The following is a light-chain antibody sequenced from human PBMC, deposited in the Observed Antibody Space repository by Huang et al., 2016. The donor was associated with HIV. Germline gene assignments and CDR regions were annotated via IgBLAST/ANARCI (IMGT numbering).Light chain of an antibody. CDR3: QQYYSSPQT. CDR2: WAS. V-gene: IGKV4-1*01. J-gene: IGKJ1*01. CDR1: QSVYSSSTSKDY. Sequence: DIIMTQSPDSLAVSLGESATLNCRSSQSVYSSSTSKDYMAWFQQKPGQPPRLLLFWASTREDGVPDRFSGSGSGTHFTLTIANLEAEDAAIYYCQQYYSSPQTFGQGTRVEVK.